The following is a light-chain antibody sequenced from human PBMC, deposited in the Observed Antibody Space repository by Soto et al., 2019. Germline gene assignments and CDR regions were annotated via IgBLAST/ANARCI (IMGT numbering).Light chain of an antibody. J-gene: IGKJ3*01. CDR3: QQLNSYLSFT. V-gene: IGKV1-9*01. CDR1: QGISSD. Sequence: DLQLTQSPSFLSASVGDRVTITCRASQGISSDLAWYQQKPGKAPKLLIYAASTLQSGVPSRFSGSGSGTEFTLTISSLHPEDFATYYCQQLNSYLSFTFGPGTKVDIK. CDR2: AAS.